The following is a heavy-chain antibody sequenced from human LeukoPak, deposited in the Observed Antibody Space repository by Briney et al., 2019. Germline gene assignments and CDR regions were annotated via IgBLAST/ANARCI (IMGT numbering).Heavy chain of an antibody. V-gene: IGHV5-51*01. CDR2: IYPDDSDT. CDR3: ARQDSSYYYGSDRGMDV. Sequence: GESLKISCKGSGHSFTTSWIGWVRQMPGKGLEWMGIIYPDDSDTRYSPSFQGQVTISADKSISTTYLQWSGLKASDTAMYYCARQDSSYYYGSDRGMDVWGQGTTVTVSS. D-gene: IGHD3-10*01. J-gene: IGHJ6*02. CDR1: GHSFTTSW.